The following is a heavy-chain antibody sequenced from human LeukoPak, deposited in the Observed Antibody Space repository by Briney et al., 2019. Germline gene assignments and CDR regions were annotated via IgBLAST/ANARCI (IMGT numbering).Heavy chain of an antibody. CDR2: VSHSGRT. D-gene: IGHD3-10*01. V-gene: IGHV4-34*01. CDR1: GGSFSVNY. Sequence: SETLSLTCAVYGGSFSVNYWSWIRQSPGKGLEWIGEVSHSGRTNYNPSLKSRVTISVDTSKNQFSLKLSSVTAADTAVYYCARHTMVRAQLDYWGQGTLVTVSS. CDR3: ARHTMVRAQLDY. J-gene: IGHJ4*02.